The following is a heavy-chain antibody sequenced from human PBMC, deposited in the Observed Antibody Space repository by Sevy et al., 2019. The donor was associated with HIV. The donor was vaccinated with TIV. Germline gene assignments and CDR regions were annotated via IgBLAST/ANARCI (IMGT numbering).Heavy chain of an antibody. CDR3: AKDRGEDSGYDSFFDY. J-gene: IGHJ4*02. D-gene: IGHD5-12*01. V-gene: IGHV3-30*18. CDR1: GFTFSSYG. Sequence: GGSLILSCAASGFTFSSYGMHWVRHAPGKGLEWVAVISYDGSNKYYADSVKGRFTISRDNSKNTLYLQMNSLRAEDTAVYYCAKDRGEDSGYDSFFDYWGQGTPVTVSS. CDR2: ISYDGSNK.